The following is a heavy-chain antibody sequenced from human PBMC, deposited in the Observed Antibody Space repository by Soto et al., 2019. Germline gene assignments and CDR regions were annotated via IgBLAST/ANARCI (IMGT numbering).Heavy chain of an antibody. V-gene: IGHV1-69*06. Sequence: ASVKVSCKASGGTFSSYAISWVRQAPGQGLEWMGGIIPIFGTANYAQKFQGRVTITADKSTSTAYMELSSLRSEDTAVYYCASQGAYYDYVWGSYRYRYYYYYGMDVWGQGTTVTASS. D-gene: IGHD3-16*02. CDR3: ASQGAYYDYVWGSYRYRYYYYYGMDV. CDR1: GGTFSSYA. J-gene: IGHJ6*02. CDR2: IIPIFGTA.